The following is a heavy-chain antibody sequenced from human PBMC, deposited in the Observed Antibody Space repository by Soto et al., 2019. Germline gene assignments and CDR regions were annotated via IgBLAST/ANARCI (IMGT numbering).Heavy chain of an antibody. CDR2: ISGSGGST. Sequence: GGSLTLSCSASGVTFSGYAMSWVRQAPGKGLEWVSAISGSGGSTYYADTVKGRFTISRDNSKYTLYLQMNSLRAADTAVYYCAKAPNMIVVVKCAFDIWGQGTMVTVSS. J-gene: IGHJ3*02. D-gene: IGHD3-22*01. V-gene: IGHV3-23*01. CDR3: AKAPNMIVVVKCAFDI. CDR1: GVTFSGYA.